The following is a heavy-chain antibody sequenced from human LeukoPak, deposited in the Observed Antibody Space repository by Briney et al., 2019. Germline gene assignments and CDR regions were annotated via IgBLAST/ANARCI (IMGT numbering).Heavy chain of an antibody. J-gene: IGHJ4*02. Sequence: GASVKVSCKASGYTFTSYDINWVRQATGQGLEWMGWMNPNSGNTGYAQKFQGRVTMTRNTSISTAYMELRSLRSDDTAVYYCARAGFVWFGESDYWGQGTLVTVSS. V-gene: IGHV1-8*01. CDR2: MNPNSGNT. CDR3: ARAGFVWFGESDY. CDR1: GYTFTSYD. D-gene: IGHD3-10*01.